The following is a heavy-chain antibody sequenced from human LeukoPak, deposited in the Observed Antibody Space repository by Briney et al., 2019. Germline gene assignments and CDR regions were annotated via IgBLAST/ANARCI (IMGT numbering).Heavy chain of an antibody. D-gene: IGHD2-15*01. V-gene: IGHV3-15*01. Sequence: GGSLRLSCAASGFTFSNAWMSWVRQAPGKGLEWVGRIKSKPDGGTTDYAAPVKGRFTVSRDDSKNTLYLQMNSLKTEDTAVYYCTTDSGVGVVVAATIFDYWGQGTLVTVSS. CDR2: IKSKPDGGTT. CDR1: GFTFSNAW. J-gene: IGHJ4*02. CDR3: TTDSGVGVVVAATIFDY.